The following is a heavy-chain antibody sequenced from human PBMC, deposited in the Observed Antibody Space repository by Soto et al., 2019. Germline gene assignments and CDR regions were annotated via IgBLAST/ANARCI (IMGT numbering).Heavy chain of an antibody. D-gene: IGHD1-20*01. Sequence: GGSLRLSCAASGFTFSNYGMHWVRQAPGKGLEWVALISNDGSNKDYADSVRGRFTISRDSPENTLHLQMNSLRVEDTAVYYCARAADVYGDYWGQGTLVTVSS. CDR3: ARAADVYGDY. CDR1: GFTFSNYG. CDR2: ISNDGSNK. J-gene: IGHJ4*02. V-gene: IGHV3-30*03.